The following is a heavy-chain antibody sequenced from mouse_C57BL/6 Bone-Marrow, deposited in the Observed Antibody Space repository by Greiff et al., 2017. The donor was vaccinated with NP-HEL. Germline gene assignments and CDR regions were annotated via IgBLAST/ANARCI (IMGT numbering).Heavy chain of an antibody. Sequence: EVQLQQSVAELVRPGASVKLSCTASGFNIKNTYMHWVKQRPEQGLEWIGRIDPANGNTKYAPKFQGKATITADTSSNTAYLQLSSLTSEDTAISCCARRNYYGSSPYYFDCWGQGTTLTVSS. CDR3: ARRNYYGSSPYYFDC. D-gene: IGHD1-1*01. J-gene: IGHJ2*01. V-gene: IGHV14-3*01. CDR2: IDPANGNT. CDR1: GFNIKNTY.